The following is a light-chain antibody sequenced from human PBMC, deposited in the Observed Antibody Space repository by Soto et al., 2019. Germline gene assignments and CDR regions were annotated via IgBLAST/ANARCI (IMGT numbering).Light chain of an antibody. Sequence: QSALTQPPSVSGSPGQSVTISCTGTSSDVGSYNRVSWYQQPPGTAPKLMIYEVSNRPSGVPDRFSGSKSGNTASLTISGLQAEDEADYYCSSYTSSSIYVFGTGTKLTVL. J-gene: IGLJ1*01. V-gene: IGLV2-18*02. CDR1: SSDVGSYNR. CDR3: SSYTSSSIYV. CDR2: EVS.